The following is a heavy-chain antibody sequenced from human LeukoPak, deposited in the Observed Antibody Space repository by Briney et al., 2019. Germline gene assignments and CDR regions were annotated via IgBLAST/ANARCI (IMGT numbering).Heavy chain of an antibody. CDR2: IIPIFGTA. D-gene: IGHD6-13*01. J-gene: IGHJ4*02. CDR1: GGTFSSYA. CDR3: ASSGYSSSRGAFDY. Sequence: SVTVSCKASGGTFSSYAISWVRQAPGQGLEWMGGIIPIFGTANYAQKFQGRVTITADESTSTAYMELSSLRSEDTAVYYCASSGYSSSRGAFDYWGQGTLVTVSS. V-gene: IGHV1-69*13.